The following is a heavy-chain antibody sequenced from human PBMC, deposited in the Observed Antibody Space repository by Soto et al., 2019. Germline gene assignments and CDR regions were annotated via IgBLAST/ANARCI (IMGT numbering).Heavy chain of an antibody. J-gene: IGHJ4*02. CDR2: ISWNSGSI. CDR3: ARDPPDDSSGYYSLDY. D-gene: IGHD3-22*01. V-gene: IGHV3-9*01. CDR1: GFTFDDYA. Sequence: GGSLRLSCAASGFTFDDYAMHWVRQAPGKGLEWVSGISWNSGSIGYADSVKGRFTISRDNAKNTLYLQTNSLRAEDTALYYCARDPPDDSSGYYSLDYWGQGTLVTVSS.